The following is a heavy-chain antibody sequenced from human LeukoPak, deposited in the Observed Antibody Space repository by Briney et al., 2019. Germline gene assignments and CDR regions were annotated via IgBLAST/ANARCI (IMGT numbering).Heavy chain of an antibody. CDR3: AKEYYYDSSGYQDLYYFDY. CDR2: ISYDGSNK. Sequence: PGRSLRLSCAASGFTFSSYAMHWVRQAPGKGLEWVAVISYDGSNKYYADSVKGRFTISRDNSKNTLYLQMNSLRAEDTAVYYCAKEYYYDSSGYQDLYYFDYWGQGTLVTVSS. V-gene: IGHV3-30*04. D-gene: IGHD3-22*01. CDR1: GFTFSSYA. J-gene: IGHJ4*02.